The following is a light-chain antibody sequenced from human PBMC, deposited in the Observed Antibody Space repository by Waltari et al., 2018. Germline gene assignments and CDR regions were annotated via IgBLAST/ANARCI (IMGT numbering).Light chain of an antibody. V-gene: IGKV1-5*03. CDR2: KAS. Sequence: DIQMTQSPSTLSAPVGDSVTITCRASQSISNWLAWYQQKPGKAPKLLIYKASSLESGVPSRFTGSGSGTEFTLTISSLQPDDFATYYCQQYNSYSRTFGQGTKLEIK. CDR3: QQYNSYSRT. J-gene: IGKJ2*01. CDR1: QSISNW.